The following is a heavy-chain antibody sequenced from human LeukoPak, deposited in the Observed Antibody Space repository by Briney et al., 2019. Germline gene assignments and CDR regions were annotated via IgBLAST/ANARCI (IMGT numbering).Heavy chain of an antibody. J-gene: IGHJ4*02. D-gene: IGHD5-12*01. CDR3: AKDYPGGYDSLSYFDY. CDR2: ISGSGGST. V-gene: IGHV3-23*01. CDR1: GFTFSSYA. Sequence: PGGSLRLSCAASGFTFSSYAMSWVRKAPGKGLEWVSAISGSGGSTYYADSVKGRFTISRDNSKNTLYLQMNSLRAEDTAVYYCAKDYPGGYDSLSYFDYWGQGTLVTVSS.